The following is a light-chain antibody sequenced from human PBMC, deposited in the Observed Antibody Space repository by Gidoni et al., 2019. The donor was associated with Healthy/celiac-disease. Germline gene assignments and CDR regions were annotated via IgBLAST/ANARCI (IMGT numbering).Light chain of an antibody. Sequence: DIQMTQSPSSLSASVGDRVTITCRASQSISSYLTWYQQKPGKAPKLLIYAASSLQSGVPSRFSGSGSGTDFTLTISSLQPEDFATYYCQQSYSTLTFGGXTKVEIK. J-gene: IGKJ4*01. CDR1: QSISSY. CDR2: AAS. V-gene: IGKV1-39*01. CDR3: QQSYSTLT.